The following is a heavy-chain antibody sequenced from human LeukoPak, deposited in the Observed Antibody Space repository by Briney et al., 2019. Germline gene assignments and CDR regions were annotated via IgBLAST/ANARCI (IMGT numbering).Heavy chain of an antibody. V-gene: IGHV4-59*01. CDR3: SRLGRRSGSYCFDP. D-gene: IGHD1-26*01. Sequence: PSETLSLTCTVSGGSINSDSWNWIRQPPGKGLECIGYISYTGSNNYNPSLNSRLTISLDTSKNQFSLKLTSVTAADTAIYYCSRLGRRSGSYCFDPWGQGILVTVSS. CDR1: GGSINSDS. J-gene: IGHJ5*02. CDR2: ISYTGSN.